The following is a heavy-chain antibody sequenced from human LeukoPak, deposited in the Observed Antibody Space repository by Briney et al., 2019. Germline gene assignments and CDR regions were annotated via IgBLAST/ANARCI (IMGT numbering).Heavy chain of an antibody. D-gene: IGHD2-2*02. J-gene: IGHJ4*02. CDR1: GFTFSSYA. CDR2: ISGSGGST. V-gene: IGHV3-23*01. Sequence: PGGSLRLSCAASGFTFSSYAMSWVRQAPGKGLEWVSAISGSGGSTYYADSVKGRFTISRDNSKNTLYLQMNSLRAEDTAVYYCASPLLPHCSSTSCYTMDDYWGQGTLVTVSS. CDR3: ASPLLPHCSSTSCYTMDDY.